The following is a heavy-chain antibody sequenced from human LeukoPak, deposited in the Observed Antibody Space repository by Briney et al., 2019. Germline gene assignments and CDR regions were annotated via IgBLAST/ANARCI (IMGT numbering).Heavy chain of an antibody. J-gene: IGHJ2*01. D-gene: IGHD2/OR15-2a*01. Sequence: GRSLRLSCAASGFTFSSYGMHWVRQAPGKGLEWVAVIWYDGSNKYYPDSVQGRFTISRDNSKNTLYLQVNSLRAEDTAVYYCARDRSMSGWYIDLWGRGTLVTVSS. CDR1: GFTFSSYG. V-gene: IGHV3-33*01. CDR2: IWYDGSNK. CDR3: ARDRSMSGWYIDL.